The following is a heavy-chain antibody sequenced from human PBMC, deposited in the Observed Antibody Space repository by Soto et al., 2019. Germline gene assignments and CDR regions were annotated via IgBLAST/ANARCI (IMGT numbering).Heavy chain of an antibody. CDR2: ISYDGSNK. CDR1: GFTFSSYA. D-gene: IGHD6-19*01. Sequence: GGSLRLSCAASGFTFSSYAMHWVRQAPGKGLEWVAVISYDGSNKYYADSVKGRFTISRDNSKNTLYLQMNSLRSEDTAVYYCARGLYSSGWSYYYYMDVWGKGTTVTVSS. V-gene: IGHV3-30-3*01. J-gene: IGHJ6*03. CDR3: ARGLYSSGWSYYYYMDV.